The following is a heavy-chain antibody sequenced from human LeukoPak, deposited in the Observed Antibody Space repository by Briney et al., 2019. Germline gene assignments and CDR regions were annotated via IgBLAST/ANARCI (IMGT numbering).Heavy chain of an antibody. V-gene: IGHV4-4*07. D-gene: IGHD3-22*01. Sequence: SETLSLTCTVSGGSISRYYWSWIRQPAGKGLEWIGRIYTSGSTTYNPSLKSRVTMSVDTSKNQFSLKLSSMTAADTAVYYCARHRYYYDSSAYHFDYWGQGTLVTVSS. CDR1: GGSISRYY. CDR3: ARHRYYYDSSAYHFDY. CDR2: IYTSGST. J-gene: IGHJ4*02.